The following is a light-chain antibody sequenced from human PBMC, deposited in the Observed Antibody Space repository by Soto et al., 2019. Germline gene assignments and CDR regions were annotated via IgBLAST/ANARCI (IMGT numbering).Light chain of an antibody. CDR1: QGISSY. J-gene: IGKJ2*01. CDR2: AAS. Sequence: AIRMTQSPSSFSASTGDRVTITCRASQGISSYLAWYQQKPGKAPKLLIYAASTLQSGVPSRFSGSGSGTDSTLTISCLQSEDFATYYCQQYYSYPPYTFGQGTKLEIK. V-gene: IGKV1-8*01. CDR3: QQYYSYPPYT.